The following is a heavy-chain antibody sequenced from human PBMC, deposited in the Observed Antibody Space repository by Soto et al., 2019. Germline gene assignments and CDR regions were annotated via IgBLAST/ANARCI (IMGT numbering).Heavy chain of an antibody. D-gene: IGHD2-2*02. CDR2: INAGNGNT. V-gene: IGHV1-3*01. Sequence: ASVKVSCKASGYTFTSYAMHWLRQAPGQRLEWMGWINAGNGNTKYSQKFQGRVTITRDTSASTAYMELSSLRSEDTAVYYCARDRLGYCSSTSCYRGELSSYGMDVWGQGTTVTVSS. CDR3: ARDRLGYCSSTSCYRGELSSYGMDV. J-gene: IGHJ6*02. CDR1: GYTFTSYA.